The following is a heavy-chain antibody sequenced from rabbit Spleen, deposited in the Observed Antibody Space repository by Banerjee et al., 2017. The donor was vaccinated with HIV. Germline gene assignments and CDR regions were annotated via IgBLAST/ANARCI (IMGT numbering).Heavy chain of an antibody. CDR2: IYTGNGKS. Sequence: VESGGGLVQPGASLTLTCTASGFSFSISYDMCWVRPAPGKGLEWIACIYTGNGKSYTAGWARGRFTISRTSSTTVTLRMTSLTVADTATYFCARDAGSGPYIDGYFNLWGQGTLVTVS. D-gene: IGHD8-1*01. V-gene: IGHV1S40*01. J-gene: IGHJ4*01. CDR1: GFSFSISYD. CDR3: ARDAGSGPYIDGYFNL.